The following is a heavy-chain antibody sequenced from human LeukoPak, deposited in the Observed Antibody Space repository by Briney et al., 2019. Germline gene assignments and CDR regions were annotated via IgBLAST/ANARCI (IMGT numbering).Heavy chain of an antibody. CDR3: TRDRGAYNLYDY. CDR2: IRSKAYGETA. V-gene: IGHV3-49*03. J-gene: IGHJ4*02. CDR1: GFTFGDYA. D-gene: IGHD1-1*01. Sequence: GRSLRLSCTASGFTFGDYAMSWIRQAPGKGLEWVGFIRSKAYGETADYAASVKGRFTISRDDSKAIAYLQMNSLKTEDTAVYHCTRDRGAYNLYDYWGQGTLVTVFS.